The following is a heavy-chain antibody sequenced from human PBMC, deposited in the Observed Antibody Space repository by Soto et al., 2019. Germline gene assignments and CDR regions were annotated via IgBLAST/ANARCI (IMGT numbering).Heavy chain of an antibody. Sequence: ASVKVSFKASGYTFTSYAMHWLRQAPGQRLEWMGWINAGNGNTKYSQKFQGRVTITRDASISTAYMELSRLRSDDTAVYYCARDSRRYYGSGSNLDYWGQGTLVTVSS. CDR3: ARDSRRYYGSGSNLDY. V-gene: IGHV1-3*01. J-gene: IGHJ4*02. CDR1: GYTFTSYA. D-gene: IGHD3-10*01. CDR2: INAGNGNT.